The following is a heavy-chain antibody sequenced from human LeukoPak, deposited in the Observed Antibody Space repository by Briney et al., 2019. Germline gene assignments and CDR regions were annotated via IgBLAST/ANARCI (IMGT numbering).Heavy chain of an antibody. CDR3: ARDSRSGGSFYSMDV. D-gene: IGHD2-15*01. J-gene: IGHJ6*02. Sequence: GGSLRLSCAASGFTFSSYTMNWVRQAPGKGLEWDSSISSGSTYMYSADSMKGRFTISRDNAKNSLYLQMNSLRVEDTAVYYCARDSRSGGSFYSMDVWGQGTTVTVSS. V-gene: IGHV3-21*01. CDR1: GFTFSSYT. CDR2: ISSGSTYM.